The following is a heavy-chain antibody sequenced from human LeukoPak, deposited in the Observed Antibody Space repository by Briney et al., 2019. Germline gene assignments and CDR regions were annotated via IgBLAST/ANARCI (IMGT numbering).Heavy chain of an antibody. CDR1: GFTFSSYA. J-gene: IGHJ4*02. CDR3: VKDRNIVVVVAATLLLDY. V-gene: IGHV3-64D*06. CDR2: ISSKGGST. Sequence: GGSLRLSCSASGFTFSSYAMHWVRQAPGKGLEYVSAISSKGGSTYYADSVKGRFTISRDNSKNTLYLQMSSLRAEDTAVYYCVKDRNIVVVVAATLLLDYWGQGTRVTVSS. D-gene: IGHD2-15*01.